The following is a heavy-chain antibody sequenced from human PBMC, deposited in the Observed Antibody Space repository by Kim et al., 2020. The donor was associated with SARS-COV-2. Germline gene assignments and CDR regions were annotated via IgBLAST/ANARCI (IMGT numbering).Heavy chain of an antibody. CDR2: IYYSGST. CDR1: GGSVSSGSYY. J-gene: IGHJ4*02. D-gene: IGHD6-19*01. Sequence: SETLSHTCTVSGGSVSSGSYYWSWIRQPPGKGLEWIGYIYYSGSTNYNPSLKSRVTISVDTSKNQFSLKLSSVTAADTAVYYCARYPGKSGWHTMDDYWGQGTLVTVSS. V-gene: IGHV4-61*01. CDR3: ARYPGKSGWHTMDDY.